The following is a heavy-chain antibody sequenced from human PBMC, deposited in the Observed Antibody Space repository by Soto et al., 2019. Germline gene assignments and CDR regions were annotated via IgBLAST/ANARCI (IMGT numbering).Heavy chain of an antibody. V-gene: IGHV4-61*01. CDR2: IYYSGHT. CDR1: GDSVTSGTYF. CDR3: ARGVVVDFDP. Sequence: QVQLQESGPGLVKPSETLSLTCTVSGDSVTSGTYFWTWIRQPPGKGLEWIGYIYYSGHTKYNPSLESRVTMSLHTFKNQFSLQLNSVTAADTAVYYCARGVVVDFDPWGQGPLVTVSS. D-gene: IGHD2-21*01. J-gene: IGHJ5*02.